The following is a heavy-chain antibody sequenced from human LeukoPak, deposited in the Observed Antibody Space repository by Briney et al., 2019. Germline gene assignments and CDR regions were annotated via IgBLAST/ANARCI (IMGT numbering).Heavy chain of an antibody. CDR1: GYTFTGYC. V-gene: IGHV1-2*02. Sequence: ASVKVSCKASGYTFTGYCMHWVRQAPGQGLEWMGWINPNSGGTNYAQKFQGRVTMTRDTSISTAYMELSRLRSDDTAVYYCARDKRGYDYVWGSYRYTCWFDPWGQGTLVTVSS. D-gene: IGHD3-16*02. J-gene: IGHJ5*02. CDR2: INPNSGGT. CDR3: ARDKRGYDYVWGSYRYTCWFDP.